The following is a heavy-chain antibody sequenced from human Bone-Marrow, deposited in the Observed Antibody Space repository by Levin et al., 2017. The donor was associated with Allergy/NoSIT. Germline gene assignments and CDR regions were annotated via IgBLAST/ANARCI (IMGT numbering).Heavy chain of an antibody. CDR3: AREDPSVGGFDY. J-gene: IGHJ4*02. V-gene: IGHV4-30-4*01. CDR2: IDSSGTT. Sequence: LRLSCNVSGDSINSGPYYYTWIRQAPGKGLEWVGHIDSSGTTFYATSLKHRLFISVDTSTNQFHLRLAPVIVADTAFYFCAREDPSVGGFDYWGPGILVTVSS. D-gene: IGHD2-15*01. CDR1: GDSINSGPYY.